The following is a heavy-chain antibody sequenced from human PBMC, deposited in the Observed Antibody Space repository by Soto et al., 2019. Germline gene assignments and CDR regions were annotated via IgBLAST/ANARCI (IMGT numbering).Heavy chain of an antibody. CDR3: ARVQLRSTGWYP. Sequence: PGGSLRLSCAASGFTFSNNWMHWVRQAPGKGPVWVSRINSDGSSTYYADSVKGRFTISRDNAKNTLYLQMNSLRAEDTAIYYCARVQLRSTGWYPWGQGTLVTVSS. V-gene: IGHV3-74*01. J-gene: IGHJ5*02. CDR1: GFTFSNNW. CDR2: INSDGSST. D-gene: IGHD6-19*01.